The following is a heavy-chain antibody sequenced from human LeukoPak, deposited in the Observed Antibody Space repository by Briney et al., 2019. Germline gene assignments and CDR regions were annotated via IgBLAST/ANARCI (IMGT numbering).Heavy chain of an antibody. V-gene: IGHV4-39*01. J-gene: IGHJ4*02. CDR1: GGSISSSDYY. CDR2: ILYTGST. Sequence: SETLSLTCTVSGGSISSSDYYWGWIRQPPGKGLEWIGTILYTGSTYYNPSLKSRVTISADTSNNQFSLKLSSVTAADTAVYHCARHRVEMTTISYFDSWGQGTLVTVSS. D-gene: IGHD5-24*01. CDR3: ARHRVEMTTISYFDS.